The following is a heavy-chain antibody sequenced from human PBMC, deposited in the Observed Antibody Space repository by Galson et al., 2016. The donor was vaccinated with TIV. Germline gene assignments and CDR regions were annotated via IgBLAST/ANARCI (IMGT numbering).Heavy chain of an antibody. CDR2: IQYDGSNK. Sequence: SLRLSCAASGHMFSSYGMHWVRQAPGRGLEWVAFIQYDGSNKYYADSVKGRFTISRDNSMNTLYLQMNSLRAEDTAVYYCAKDSGSYFSYWYFDLWGRGTLVTVSS. V-gene: IGHV3-30*02. D-gene: IGHD3-10*01. J-gene: IGHJ2*01. CDR1: GHMFSSYG. CDR3: AKDSGSYFSYWYFDL.